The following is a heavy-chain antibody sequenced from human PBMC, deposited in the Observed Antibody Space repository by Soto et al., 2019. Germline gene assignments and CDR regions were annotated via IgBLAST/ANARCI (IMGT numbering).Heavy chain of an antibody. CDR2: IGTTGDR. D-gene: IGHD3-16*01. CDR1: GFTFSNND. J-gene: IGHJ6*02. V-gene: IGHV3-13*01. CDR3: DRESRFPVGTAATVTFYYNAMDI. Sequence: EVQLVESGGGMVQPGGSLRLSCAASGFTFSNNDMHWVRQVPGKGLEWVAAIGTTGDRYYAGSVKGRFTISRDNAKNSLYLQMNSLRAEDPAVYYCDRESRFPVGTAATVTFYYNAMDIWGQGTTVTVSS.